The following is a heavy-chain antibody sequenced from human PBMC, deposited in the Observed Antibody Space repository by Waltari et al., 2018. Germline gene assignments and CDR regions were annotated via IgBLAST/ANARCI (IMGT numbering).Heavy chain of an antibody. D-gene: IGHD2-15*01. CDR2: VNTIGKT. CDR3: GRDRGRGLYLDS. Sequence: CWKWVRSDRGKGLEWLGQVNTIGKTNYNPSFAGRVTVSVDTSTSQFSLKLTCAAAADTAVYYWGRDRGRGLYLDSWGQGTLVTVSP. V-gene: IGHV4-4*02. CDR1: C. J-gene: IGHJ4*02.